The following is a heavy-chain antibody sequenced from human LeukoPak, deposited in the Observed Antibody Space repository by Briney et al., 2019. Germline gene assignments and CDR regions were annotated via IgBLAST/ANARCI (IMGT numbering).Heavy chain of an antibody. D-gene: IGHD3-10*01. Sequence: GGSLRLSCATSGFTFSTYSMHWVRQAPGKGLEWLAVISFDGSVKYYADSVKGRFTISRDNSRNTLDLQMNSLRAEDTAVYYCAKGNYGSGSYLLYFDSWGQGTLVTVSS. V-gene: IGHV3-30-3*01. CDR2: ISFDGSVK. CDR1: GFTFSTYS. CDR3: AKGNYGSGSYLLYFDS. J-gene: IGHJ4*02.